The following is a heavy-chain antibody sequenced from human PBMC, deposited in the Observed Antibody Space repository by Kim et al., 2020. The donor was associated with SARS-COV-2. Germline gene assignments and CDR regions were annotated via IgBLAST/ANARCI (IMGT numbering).Heavy chain of an antibody. D-gene: IGHD6-13*01. CDR3: ARLGSSWSGPAGFDI. CDR1: GGSISSYY. V-gene: IGHV4-59*01. Sequence: SETLSLTCSVSGGSISSYYWSWIRQPPGKGLQWIGYISYSGNTNDNPSLKSRVTISVDTSKNQFSLNLSSVTAADTAVYFCARLGSSWSGPAGFDIWGQG. CDR2: ISYSGNT. J-gene: IGHJ3*02.